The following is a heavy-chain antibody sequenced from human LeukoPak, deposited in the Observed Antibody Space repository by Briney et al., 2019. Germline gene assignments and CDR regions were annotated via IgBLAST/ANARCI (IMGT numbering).Heavy chain of an antibody. D-gene: IGHD6-13*01. Sequence: SETLSLTCTVSGGSISSYYWSWIRQPPGKGLEWIGYIYYSGSTNYNPSLKSRVTISVDTSKNQFSLKLSSVTAADTAVYYCARDHRYSSPNWFDPWGQGTLVTVSS. CDR3: ARDHRYSSPNWFDP. CDR2: IYYSGST. J-gene: IGHJ5*02. CDR1: GGSISSYY. V-gene: IGHV4-59*12.